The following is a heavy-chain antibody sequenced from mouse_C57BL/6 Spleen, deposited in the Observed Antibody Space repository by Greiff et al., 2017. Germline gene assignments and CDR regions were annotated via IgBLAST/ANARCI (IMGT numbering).Heavy chain of an antibody. D-gene: IGHD2-2*01. Sequence: QVQLQQPGAELVMPGASVKLSCKASGYTFTSYWMHWVKQRPGQGLEWIGEIDPSDSYTNYNQKFKGKSTLTVDKSSSTAYMQLSSLTSEDSAVYYCARLVVGYEKTYYFDYWGHGTTLPVSS. J-gene: IGHJ2*01. CDR1: GYTFTSYW. CDR3: ARLVVGYEKTYYFDY. V-gene: IGHV1-69*01. CDR2: IDPSDSYT.